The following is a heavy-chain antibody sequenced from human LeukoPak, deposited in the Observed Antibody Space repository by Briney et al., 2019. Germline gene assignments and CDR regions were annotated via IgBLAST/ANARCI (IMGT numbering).Heavy chain of an antibody. CDR1: GFTFSSYA. CDR2: ISGSGDST. Sequence: GGSLRLSCAASGFTFSSYAMSWVRQAPGKGLEWVSTISGSGDSTYYADSVKGRFTISRDNSKNTLYLQVNSLGAEDTAVYYCAKAGGCGADCYRGLYYDLDVWGQGTTVSVTS. D-gene: IGHD2-21*02. CDR3: AKAGGCGADCYRGLYYDLDV. V-gene: IGHV3-23*01. J-gene: IGHJ6*02.